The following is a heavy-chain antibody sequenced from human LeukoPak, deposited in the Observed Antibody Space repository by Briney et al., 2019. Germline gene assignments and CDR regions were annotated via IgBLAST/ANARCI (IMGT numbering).Heavy chain of an antibody. V-gene: IGHV3-30*02. J-gene: IGHJ6*03. CDR2: IRYDGSNK. D-gene: IGHD3/OR15-3a*01. Sequence: GGSLRLSCAASGFTFSSYGMHWVRQAPGKGLEWVTFIRYDGSNKYYADSVKGRFTISRDDSKNTLYLQMNSLRAEDTAVYYCAKDGPPMIFGDYFYYMDVWGKGTTVTVSS. CDR3: AKDGPPMIFGDYFYYMDV. CDR1: GFTFSSYG.